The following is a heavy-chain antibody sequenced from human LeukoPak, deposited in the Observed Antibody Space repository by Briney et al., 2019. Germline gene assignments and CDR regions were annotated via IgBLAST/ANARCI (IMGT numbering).Heavy chain of an antibody. CDR1: GYXFTNHW. CDR2: ILPGDSDT. V-gene: IGHV5-51*01. D-gene: IGHD6-19*01. J-gene: IGHJ4*02. CDR3: ARRGSGWYVDF. Sequence: GESLKISCNGSGYXFTNHWIGWVRQRPGKGLEWTGIILPGDSDTRYSPSFQGQVTISVDKSISTAYLQWSSLKASDTAMYYCARRGSGWYVDFWGQGTLVTVSS.